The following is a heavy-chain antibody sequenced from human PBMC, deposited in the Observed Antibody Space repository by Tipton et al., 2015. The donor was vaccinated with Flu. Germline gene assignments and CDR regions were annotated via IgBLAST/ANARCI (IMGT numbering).Heavy chain of an antibody. CDR3: ARDPSIAVAGTGFDY. D-gene: IGHD6-19*01. CDR2: ISYDGSNK. V-gene: IGHV3-30*01. CDR1: GFTFSSYA. J-gene: IGHJ4*02. Sequence: SLRLSCAASGFTFSSYAMHWVRQAPGKGLEWVAVISYDGSNKYYAASVKGRITISRDNSKHTLYLQMNSLRAEDTAVYYCARDPSIAVAGTGFDYWGQGTRVPVPS.